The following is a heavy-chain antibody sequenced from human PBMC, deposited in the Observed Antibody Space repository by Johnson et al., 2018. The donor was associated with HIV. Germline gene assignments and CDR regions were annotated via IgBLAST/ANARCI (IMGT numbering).Heavy chain of an antibody. J-gene: IGHJ3*02. V-gene: IGHV3-20*04. CDR3: AKDVLFQFVGGLEAFDI. CDR2: INWTGGST. CDR1: GFTFSHDW. Sequence: EQLVESGGDLVQPGGSLRLSCVGSGFTFSHDWMSWVRQPPGKGLEWVSSINWTGGSTDYADSVRGRFTLSRDNAKNSLYLQMNSLRAEDTAVYYCAKDVLFQFVGGLEAFDIWGQGTMVTVSS. D-gene: IGHD6-6*01.